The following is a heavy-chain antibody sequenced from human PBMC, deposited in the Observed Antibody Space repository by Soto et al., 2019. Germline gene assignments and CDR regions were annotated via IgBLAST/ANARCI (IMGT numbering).Heavy chain of an antibody. D-gene: IGHD1-1*01. CDR2: ISESGSST. CDR1: GFTFSDFA. Sequence: GGSLRLSCAASGFTFSDFAMSWVRQAPGKGLEWVSSISESGSSTFDADSVKGRFTISRDISKNTLFLQMSSLRAEDAALYFCAQGRISSTGLNYWGQGTLVTVSS. J-gene: IGHJ4*02. V-gene: IGHV3-23*01. CDR3: AQGRISSTGLNY.